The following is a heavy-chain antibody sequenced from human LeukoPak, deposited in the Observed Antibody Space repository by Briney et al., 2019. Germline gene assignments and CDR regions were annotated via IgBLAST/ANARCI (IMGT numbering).Heavy chain of an antibody. CDR3: ARASSGFLFVIDY. J-gene: IGHJ4*02. CDR1: GFTFSSYS. Sequence: GRSLRLSCAASGFTFSSYSMNWVRQAPGKGLEWVSSISSSSSYIYYADSVKGRFTISRDNAKNSLYLQMNSLRAEDTAVYYCARASSGFLFVIDYWGQGTLVTVSS. CDR2: ISSSSSYI. V-gene: IGHV3-21*01. D-gene: IGHD6-19*01.